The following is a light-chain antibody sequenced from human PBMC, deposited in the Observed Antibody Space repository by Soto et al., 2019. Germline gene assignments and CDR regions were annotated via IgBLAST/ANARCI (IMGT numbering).Light chain of an antibody. V-gene: IGKV3-20*01. CDR2: GAS. Sequence: EIVLTQSPGTLSLSPGERATLSCRASQSVSSSYLAWYQQSPGQAPRLLIYGASSRATGIPDRFSGSGSGTDFNLTISRLEPEDFAVYYCQQYGSSPTFGGGTKVEIK. J-gene: IGKJ4*01. CDR1: QSVSSSY. CDR3: QQYGSSPT.